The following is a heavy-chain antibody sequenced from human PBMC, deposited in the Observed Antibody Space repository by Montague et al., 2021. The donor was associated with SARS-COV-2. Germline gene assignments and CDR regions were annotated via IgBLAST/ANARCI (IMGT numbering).Heavy chain of an antibody. CDR2: INYGGST. CDR3: ARGAPGY. V-gene: IGHV4-34*01. D-gene: IGHD1-1*01. CDR1: RGSFSDYH. Sequence: SETLSLTCAVYRGSFSDYHWTWIRQSPGGGLEWIGQINYGGSTKYNPSLRSRVTILIDTSKNQFSLKLTSVTAADTAVYYCARGAPGYWGKGPLVTVSS. J-gene: IGHJ4*02.